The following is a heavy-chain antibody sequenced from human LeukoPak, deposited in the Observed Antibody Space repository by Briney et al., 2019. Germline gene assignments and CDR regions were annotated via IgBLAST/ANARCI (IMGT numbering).Heavy chain of an antibody. CDR2: IYYSGST. D-gene: IGHD6-19*01. CDR1: GGSISSYY. V-gene: IGHV4-59*01. CDR3: ARDLSLGGWYAPIDY. Sequence: SETLSLTCTVSGGSISSYYWSWIRQPPGKGLEWIGYIYYSGSTNYNPSLKSRVTISVDTSKNQFSLKLSSVTAADTAVYYCARDLSLGGWYAPIDYWGQGTLVTVSS. J-gene: IGHJ4*02.